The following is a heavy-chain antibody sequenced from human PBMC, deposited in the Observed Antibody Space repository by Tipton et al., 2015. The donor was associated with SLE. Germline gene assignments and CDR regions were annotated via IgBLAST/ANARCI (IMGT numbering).Heavy chain of an antibody. D-gene: IGHD2-21*01. CDR3: ARGVVVIAAHYYMDV. V-gene: IGHV3-21*01. CDR2: ISSSSSYI. Sequence: SLRLSCAASGFTFSSSSINWVRQAPGKGLEWVSSISSSSSYIYYADSVKGRFTISRDNAKNSLYLQMNSLRAEDTAVYYCARGVVVIAAHYYMDVWGKGTMVTVSS. CDR1: GFTFSSSS. J-gene: IGHJ6*03.